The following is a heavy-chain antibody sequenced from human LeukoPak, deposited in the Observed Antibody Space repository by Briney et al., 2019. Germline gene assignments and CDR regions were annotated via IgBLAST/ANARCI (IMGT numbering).Heavy chain of an antibody. CDR3: ARDVGIAVAGTVDY. V-gene: IGHV3-7*01. D-gene: IGHD6-19*01. CDR2: IKRDGSVE. CDR1: GFTFSSYW. Sequence: GGSLRLSCAASGFTFSSYWMSWVRQAPGKGLEWVANIKRDGSVEYYVDSVKGRFTISRDNAQNPLHLQMNSPRAEATALYYCARDVGIAVAGTVDYWGQGTLVTVSS. J-gene: IGHJ4*02.